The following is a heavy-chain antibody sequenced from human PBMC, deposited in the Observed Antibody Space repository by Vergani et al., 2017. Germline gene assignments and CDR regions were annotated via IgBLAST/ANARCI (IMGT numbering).Heavy chain of an antibody. D-gene: IGHD3-9*01. CDR2: INPSGGHT. V-gene: IGHV1-46*03. CDR1: GYTFSNYY. J-gene: IGHJ4*02. CDR3: AGGDYGILAGYRY. Sequence: QVQVVQSGAEVKKSGASVKVSCKTSGYTFSNYYMHWVRQAPGQGLEWMGIINPSGGHTNYAQKFQGRVTMTRDTSTSTVYMELSSLRSEDTAIYYYAGGDYGILAGYRYWGQGTLVTVSA.